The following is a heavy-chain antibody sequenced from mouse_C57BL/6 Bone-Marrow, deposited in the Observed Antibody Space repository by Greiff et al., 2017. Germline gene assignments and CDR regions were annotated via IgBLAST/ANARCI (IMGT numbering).Heavy chain of an antibody. V-gene: IGHV1-76*01. CDR3: ARAWFAY. Sequence: VKLMESGAELVRPGDSVKLSCKASGYTFTDYSINWVKQRPGQGLEWIARIYPGSGNTYYNEKFKGKATLTAENSSSTAYMQLSSLTAEESAVYFCARAWFAYWGQGTLVTVSA. CDR1: GYTFTDYS. J-gene: IGHJ3*01. CDR2: IYPGSGNT.